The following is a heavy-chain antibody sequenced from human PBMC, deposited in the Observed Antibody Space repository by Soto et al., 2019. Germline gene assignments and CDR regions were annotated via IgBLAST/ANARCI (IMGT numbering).Heavy chain of an antibody. CDR3: ARDSYCSSSSCYRWDYYGLVV. J-gene: IGHJ6*02. D-gene: IGHD2-2*02. Sequence: TLSLTCAISGDSVSSNSAAWNWIRQSPSRGLEWLGRTYYRSKWYNDYAVSVKSRITINPDTSKNQFSLQLNSVTPEDTAVYYCARDSYCSSSSCYRWDYYGLVVGGPGTTVDASS. CDR2: TYYRSKWYN. CDR1: GDSVSSNSAA. V-gene: IGHV6-1*01.